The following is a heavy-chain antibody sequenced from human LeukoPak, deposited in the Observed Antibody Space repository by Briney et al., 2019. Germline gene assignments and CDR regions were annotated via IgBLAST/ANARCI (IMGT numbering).Heavy chain of an antibody. D-gene: IGHD1-20*01. V-gene: IGHV3-30*04. CDR3: ARDKLTGLFDY. Sequence: GGSLGLSCAASGFTFSSYAMHWVRQAPGKGLEWVAVISYDGSNKYYADSVKGRFTISRDNSKNTLYLQMNSLRAEDTAVYYCARDKLTGLFDYWGQGTLVTVSS. CDR2: ISYDGSNK. CDR1: GFTFSSYA. J-gene: IGHJ4*02.